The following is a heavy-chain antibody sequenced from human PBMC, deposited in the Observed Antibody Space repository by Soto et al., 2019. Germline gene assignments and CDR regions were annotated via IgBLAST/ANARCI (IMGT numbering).Heavy chain of an antibody. CDR2: ISNDGSKK. CDR3: AKTRRGYDMFFYGLDV. CDR1: GFRFSDYG. V-gene: IGHV3-30*18. D-gene: IGHD5-12*01. J-gene: IGHJ6*02. Sequence: QVHLVESGGGVVQPGRSLRLACAVSGFRFSDYGMHWVRQAPGKGLEWVAVISNDGSKKYYGDSVQGRFTISRDDSKSTVYVQMDSLKPEDTAVYYCAKTRRGYDMFFYGLDVWGQWTTVIVSS.